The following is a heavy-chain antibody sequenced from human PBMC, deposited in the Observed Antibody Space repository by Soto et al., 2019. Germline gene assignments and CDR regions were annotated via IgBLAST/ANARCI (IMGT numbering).Heavy chain of an antibody. CDR3: TRREDSSSWYQYNWFDP. V-gene: IGHV3-73*01. J-gene: IGHJ5*02. CDR1: GFTFSGSA. CDR2: IRSKANTYAT. D-gene: IGHD6-13*01. Sequence: GGSLRLSCAASGFTFSGSAMHWVRQASGKGLEWVGHIRSKANTYATAYAASVKGRFTISRDDSKNTAYLQMNSLKTEDTAVYYCTRREDSSSWYQYNWFDPWGQGTLVTVSS.